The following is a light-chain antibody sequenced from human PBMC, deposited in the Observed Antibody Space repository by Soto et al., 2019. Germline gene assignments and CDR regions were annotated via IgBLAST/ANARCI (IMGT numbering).Light chain of an antibody. CDR3: CSYAGSSTVV. CDR1: SSDVGSYNL. Sequence: QAVVTQPASVSGSPGQSITISCTGTSSDVGSYNLVSWYQQHPGKAPKVMIYEVSKRPSGVSNRFSGSKSGNTASLTISGLQAEDEADYYCCSYAGSSTVVFGGGTKLTVL. J-gene: IGLJ2*01. V-gene: IGLV2-23*02. CDR2: EVS.